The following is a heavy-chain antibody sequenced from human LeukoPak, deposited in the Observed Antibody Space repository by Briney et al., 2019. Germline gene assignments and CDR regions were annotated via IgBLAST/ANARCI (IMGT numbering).Heavy chain of an antibody. CDR1: GFTFSSYA. D-gene: IGHD3-10*01. Sequence: PGGSLRLSCEASGFTFSSYAMSWVRQAPGKGLEWVSAIGLRGDSTYYADSVKGRFTISRDNSKNTLYLQMNSLRAEDTAVYYCAKTSGYYDYWGQGTLVTVSS. CDR3: AKTSGYYDY. CDR2: IGLRGDST. V-gene: IGHV3-23*01. J-gene: IGHJ4*02.